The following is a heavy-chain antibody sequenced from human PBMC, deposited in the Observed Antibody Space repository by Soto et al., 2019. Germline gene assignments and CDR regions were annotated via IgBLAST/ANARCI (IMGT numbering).Heavy chain of an antibody. V-gene: IGHV1-69*13. Sequence: WASVKVSCKASGGTFSSYAISWVRQAPGQGLEWMGGIIPIFGTANYAQKFQGRVTITADESTSTAYMELSSLRSEDTAVYYCARDEGAYRDYYDSSGYYYGMDVWGQGTTVTVSS. J-gene: IGHJ6*02. D-gene: IGHD3-22*01. CDR2: IIPIFGTA. CDR3: ARDEGAYRDYYDSSGYYYGMDV. CDR1: GGTFSSYA.